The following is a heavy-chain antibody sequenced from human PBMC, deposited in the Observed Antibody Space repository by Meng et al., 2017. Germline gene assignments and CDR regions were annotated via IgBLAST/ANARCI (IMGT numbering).Heavy chain of an antibody. Sequence: GGSLRLSCAASGFTFSSYGMHWVRQAPGKGLEWVAVIWYDGSNKYYADSVKGRFTISRDNSKNTLYLQMNSLRAEDTAVYYCAREGANLHRSSWYLGWFDPWGQGTLVTVSS. CDR2: IWYDGSNK. CDR3: AREGANLHRSSWYLGWFDP. J-gene: IGHJ5*02. V-gene: IGHV3-33*01. D-gene: IGHD6-13*01. CDR1: GFTFSSYG.